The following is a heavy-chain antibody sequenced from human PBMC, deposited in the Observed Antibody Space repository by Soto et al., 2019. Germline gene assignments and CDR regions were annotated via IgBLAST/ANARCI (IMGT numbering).Heavy chain of an antibody. CDR3: VSTVKFIAVAHTRFDY. J-gene: IGHJ4*02. Sequence: SETRSITCPVPRRDSSTYYWRWIRKPPGKGLEWIWYIYYSGSLNYNPSLKSRATISVDTSKNQFSLTLSSVTAADTVVYYCVSTVKFIAVAHTRFDYWGQGNLVTASA. CDR1: RRDSSTYY. V-gene: IGHV4-59*13. D-gene: IGHD6-19*01. CDR2: IYYSGSL.